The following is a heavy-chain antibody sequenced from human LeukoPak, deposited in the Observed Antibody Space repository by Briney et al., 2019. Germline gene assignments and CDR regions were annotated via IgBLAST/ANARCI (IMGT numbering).Heavy chain of an antibody. V-gene: IGHV3-74*01. CDR1: GITFSNYW. Sequence: PGGSLRLSCAASGITFSNYWMHWVRQAPGKGLEWVPRINTDGISTNYADSVKGRFTMSRDNAKNTLYLQMNNVTAEDTALYYCTRGSSTSSQDWGQGILVTVSS. J-gene: IGHJ4*02. CDR2: INTDGIST. CDR3: TRGSSTSSQD. D-gene: IGHD2-2*01.